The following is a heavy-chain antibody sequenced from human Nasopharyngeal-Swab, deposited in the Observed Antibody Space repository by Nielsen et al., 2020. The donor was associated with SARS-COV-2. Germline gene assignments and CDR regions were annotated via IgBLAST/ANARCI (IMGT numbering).Heavy chain of an antibody. V-gene: IGHV2-26*01. Sequence: ETLSLTCTVSGGSISSGGYYWSWIRQPPGKALEWLAHIFSNDEKSYSTSLKSRLTISKDTSKSQVVLTMTNMDPVDTATYYCARILNSGWYRENAFDIWGQGTMVTVSS. CDR3: ARILNSGWYRENAFDI. CDR1: GGSISSGGYY. D-gene: IGHD6-19*01. J-gene: IGHJ3*02. CDR2: IFSNDEK.